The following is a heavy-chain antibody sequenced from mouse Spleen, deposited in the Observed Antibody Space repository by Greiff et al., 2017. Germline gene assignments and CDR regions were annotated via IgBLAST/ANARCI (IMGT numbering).Heavy chain of an antibody. CDR3: ARDCFITTATDWYFDV. CDR2: INPSNGGT. D-gene: IGHD1-2*01. J-gene: IGHJ1*01. Sequence: VQLQQPGTELVKPGASVKLSCKASGYTFTSYWMHWVKQRPGQGLEWIGNINPSNGGTNYNEKFKSKATLTVDKSSSTAYMQLSSLTSEDSAVYYCARDCFITTATDWYFDVWGAGTTVTVSS. V-gene: IGHV1-53*01. CDR1: GYTFTSYW.